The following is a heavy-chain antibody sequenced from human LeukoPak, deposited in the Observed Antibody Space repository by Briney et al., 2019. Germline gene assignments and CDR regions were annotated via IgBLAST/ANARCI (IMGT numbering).Heavy chain of an antibody. V-gene: IGHV3-23*01. CDR3: ARGTGTRVAPYYFDH. CDR2: IGGSNGIT. CDR1: RFTFNSYA. J-gene: IGHJ4*02. Sequence: GGSLRLSCAASRFTFNSYAMSWVRQAPGKGLEWVSVIGGSNGITFYVGSVKGRFTISRDNSKDTLYLQMNSLRTEDTTMYYCARGTGTRVAPYYFDHWGQGTLVTVSS. D-gene: IGHD1-1*01.